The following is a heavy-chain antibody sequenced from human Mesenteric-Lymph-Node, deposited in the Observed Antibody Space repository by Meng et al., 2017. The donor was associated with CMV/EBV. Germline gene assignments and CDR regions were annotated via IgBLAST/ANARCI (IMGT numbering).Heavy chain of an antibody. J-gene: IGHJ5*02. D-gene: IGHD2-2*01. CDR2: INVDGSSL. CDR3: AKYHLEWLCSTSCLNWFDP. V-gene: IGHV3-74*01. Sequence: GGSLRLSCTASGFTFSLYWIHWVRQAPGKGLQWVSRINVDGSSLSYADFVKGRFTISRDNAKNTVYLQMNSLRDEDTAVYYCAKYHLEWLCSTSCLNWFDPWGQGTLVTVSS. CDR1: GFTFSLYW.